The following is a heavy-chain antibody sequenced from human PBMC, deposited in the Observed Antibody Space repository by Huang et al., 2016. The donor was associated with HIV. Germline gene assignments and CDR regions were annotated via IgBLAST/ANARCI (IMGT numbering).Heavy chain of an antibody. CDR2: INPRGAST. CDR3: ARALLLFGLGSPLDF. D-gene: IGHD3-10*01. J-gene: IGHJ4*02. CDR1: GYTFTTYH. V-gene: IGHV1-46*01. Sequence: QVQLVQSGAEVKKPGASVKISCKASGYTFTTYHMHWVRQAPGQGLEWMGMINPRGASTRYAQTFQGRVTMTSDTSTSTVDMELSSLTPEDTAVYYCARALLLFGLGSPLDFWGQGSLVTVSS.